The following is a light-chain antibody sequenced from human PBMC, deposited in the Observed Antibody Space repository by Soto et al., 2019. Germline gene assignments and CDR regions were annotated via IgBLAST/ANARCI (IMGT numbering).Light chain of an antibody. J-gene: IGKJ2*01. CDR1: QSISSW. CDR3: QQYNSYSYP. V-gene: IGKV1-5*01. Sequence: DIQMTQSPSTLSASVGDRVTITCRASQSISSWLAWYQQKPGKAPKLLIYDASSLESGVPSRFSGSGSGREFTLTISSLQPDDFATYYCQQYNSYSYPFGQGTKLEIK. CDR2: DAS.